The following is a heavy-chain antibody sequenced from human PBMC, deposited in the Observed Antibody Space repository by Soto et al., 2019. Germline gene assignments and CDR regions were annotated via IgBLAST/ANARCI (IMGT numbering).Heavy chain of an antibody. CDR2: IGTSGDT. Sequence: EVQVVESGGGLVQPGGSLRLSCAASGFTFSRYDMHWVRQATGRGLEWVSGIGTSGDTYYAGSVKGRFTISRENAKNSVYLQMNSLRARDTAVYYCARGALGFDPWGQGTLVAVSS. V-gene: IGHV3-13*04. D-gene: IGHD6-6*01. J-gene: IGHJ5*02. CDR1: GFTFSRYD. CDR3: ARGALGFDP.